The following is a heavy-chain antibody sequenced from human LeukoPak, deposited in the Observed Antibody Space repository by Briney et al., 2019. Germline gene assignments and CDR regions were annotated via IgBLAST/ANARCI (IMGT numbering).Heavy chain of an antibody. J-gene: IGHJ3*02. V-gene: IGHV1-8*01. CDR3: ARFSVGTDAFDI. Sequence: GASEKVSCKASGYTFTSYDINWVRQATGQGLEWMGWMNPNSGNTGYAQKFQGRVTMTRNTSISTAYMELSSLRSEDTAVYYCARFSVGTDAFDIWGQGTMVTVSS. CDR1: GYTFTSYD. CDR2: MNPNSGNT. D-gene: IGHD1-26*01.